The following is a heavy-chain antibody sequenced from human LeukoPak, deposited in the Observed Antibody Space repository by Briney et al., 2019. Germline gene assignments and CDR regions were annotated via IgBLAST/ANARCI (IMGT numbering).Heavy chain of an antibody. Sequence: GGSLRLSCAASGFTFSSYGMHWVRQAPGKGLEWVAFIRYDGSNKYYADSVKGRFTISRDNSKNTLYLQMNSLRAEDTAVYYCAKGPRVIGYNWFDPWGQGTLVTVSS. CDR2: IRYDGSNK. CDR3: AKGPRVIGYNWFDP. D-gene: IGHD3-22*01. J-gene: IGHJ5*02. V-gene: IGHV3-30*02. CDR1: GFTFSSYG.